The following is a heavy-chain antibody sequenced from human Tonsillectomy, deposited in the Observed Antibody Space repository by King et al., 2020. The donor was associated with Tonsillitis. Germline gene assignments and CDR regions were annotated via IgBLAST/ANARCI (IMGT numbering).Heavy chain of an antibody. CDR3: SMDTHPSMRYDH. Sequence: VQLQESGPGQVKPSETLSLTCTVSGASITSYYWSWIRRTPGRGLEWIGYINYSGGTSYNSSLKSRVTMSVDTSKNQFSLKMSSVTPADTAVYYCSMDTHPSMRYDHWGQGMLVTVSS. J-gene: IGHJ4*02. D-gene: IGHD5-18*01. V-gene: IGHV4-59*01. CDR1: GASITSYY. CDR2: INYSGGT.